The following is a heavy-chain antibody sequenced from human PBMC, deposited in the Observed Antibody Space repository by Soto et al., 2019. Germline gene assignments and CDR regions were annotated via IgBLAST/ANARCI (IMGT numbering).Heavy chain of an antibody. D-gene: IGHD2-15*01. CDR1: GGSISSSSYY. Sequence: ETLSLTCTVSGGSISSSSYYWGWIRQAPGKGLEWVSAISGSGGSTYYADSVKGRFTISRDNSKNTLYLQMNSLRAEDTAVYYCATDLGYCSGGSCYPPHFYYYGMDVGGKGTTVTVSS. J-gene: IGHJ6*04. V-gene: IGHV3-23*01. CDR2: ISGSGGST. CDR3: ATDLGYCSGGSCYPPHFYYYGMDV.